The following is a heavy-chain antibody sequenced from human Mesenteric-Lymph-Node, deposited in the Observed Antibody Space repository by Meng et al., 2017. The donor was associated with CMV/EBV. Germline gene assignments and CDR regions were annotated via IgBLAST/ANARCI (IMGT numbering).Heavy chain of an antibody. CDR3: ARGGGQTYASSYNWFDP. D-gene: IGHD2-2*01. CDR2: IYYSGST. J-gene: IGHJ5*02. Sequence: GSFNSGNWWSWVHQSPGRGLEWIGEIYYSGSTNYNPSLKSRASISVDKSKKQFSLKLTSVTAADTAVYFCARGGGQTYASSYNWFDPWGQGTLVTVSS. V-gene: IGHV4-4*01. CDR1: GSFNSGNW.